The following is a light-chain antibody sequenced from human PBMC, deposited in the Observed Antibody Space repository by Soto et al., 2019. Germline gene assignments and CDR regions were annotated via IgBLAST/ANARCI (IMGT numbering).Light chain of an antibody. J-gene: IGLJ1*01. V-gene: IGLV2-14*01. CDR3: SSYTTSSSYV. Sequence: QSVLTQPASVSGSPGQSITISCTGSSSDVGGYNYVSWYQQYPGKAPKLMIYEVGNRPSGVSNRFSGSKSGNTASLTISGLQAEDEADYYCSSYTTSSSYVFGTGTKLT. CDR2: EVG. CDR1: SSDVGGYNY.